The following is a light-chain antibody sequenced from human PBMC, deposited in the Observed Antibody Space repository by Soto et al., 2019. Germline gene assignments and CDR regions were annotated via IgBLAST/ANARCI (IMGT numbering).Light chain of an antibody. CDR3: GTWDSSLSAGV. Sequence: QSVLTQPPSVPAAPGQKVTISCSGSSSNIGNNYVSWYQQLPGTAPKLLIYENNKRPSGIPDRFSGSKSGTSATLGITGLQTGDEADYYCGTWDSSLSAGVFGGGTKSPS. J-gene: IGLJ3*02. V-gene: IGLV1-51*02. CDR2: ENN. CDR1: SSNIGNNY.